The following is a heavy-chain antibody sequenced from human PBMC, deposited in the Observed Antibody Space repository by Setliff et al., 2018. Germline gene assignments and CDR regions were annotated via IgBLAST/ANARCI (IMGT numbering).Heavy chain of an antibody. V-gene: IGHV4-39*01. J-gene: IGHJ4*02. CDR2: VYDSGTT. D-gene: IGHD2-2*01. CDR3: ASCRYQAPYDY. Sequence: ASETLSLTCTVPGGSVSSISYYWGWIRQPPGKGLEWIGTVYDSGTTYYNPSLKSRVTIFVDTSKNQFSLNLNSVTAADTGVYYCASCRYQAPYDYWGQGILVTVSS. CDR1: GGSVSSISYY.